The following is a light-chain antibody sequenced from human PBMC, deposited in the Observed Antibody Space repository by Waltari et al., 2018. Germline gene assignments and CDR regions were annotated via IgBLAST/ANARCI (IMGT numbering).Light chain of an antibody. CDR3: AAWDDSLDGVM. CDR2: TNS. V-gene: IGLV1-44*01. Sequence: PVTTPKCLIDTNSQRPSGVPDRFSAYKSGSSASLAISGLQAADEADYYCAAWDDSLDGVMFGGGTKLTVL. J-gene: IGLJ3*02.